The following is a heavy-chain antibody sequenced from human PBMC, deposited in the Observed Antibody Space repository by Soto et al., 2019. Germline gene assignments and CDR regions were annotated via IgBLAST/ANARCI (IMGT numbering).Heavy chain of an antibody. CDR3: ATAVLRVSPFDY. V-gene: IGHV4-61*01. Sequence: SQALSLTCTVAGGSVSSGSYYWSWIRQPPGKGLEWIGYIYYSVSTNYNPSLKSRVTISVDTSKNQFSLKLSSVTAADTAVYYCATAVLRVSPFDYWGQGTLVTASS. CDR1: GGSVSSGSYY. D-gene: IGHD2-21*01. CDR2: IYYSVST. J-gene: IGHJ4*02.